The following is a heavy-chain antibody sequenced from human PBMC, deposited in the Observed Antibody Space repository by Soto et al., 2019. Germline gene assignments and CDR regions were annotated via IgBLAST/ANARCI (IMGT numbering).Heavy chain of an antibody. CDR2: IIVSHGSP. V-gene: IGHV1-3*01. J-gene: IGHJ4*02. CDR3: AREPEDGVPGDY. Sequence: QVHLVQSGAEVKEPGASVRGSCEASGYTFTSHTIHWARQAPGQGLEWMSWIIVSHGSPRYAPQFHGRLTFGRDTSATTAYMELTSLTFEDTAVYYCAREPEDGVPGDYWGQGTPVVVSS. CDR1: GYTFTSHT. D-gene: IGHD2-8*01.